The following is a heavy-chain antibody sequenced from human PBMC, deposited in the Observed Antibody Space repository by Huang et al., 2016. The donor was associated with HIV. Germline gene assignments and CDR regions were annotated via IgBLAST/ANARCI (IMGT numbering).Heavy chain of an antibody. J-gene: IGHJ4*02. Sequence: QVQLQESGPGLVKPSETLSLTCTVSGDSISGYYWRWIRQPAGEGLEWIGQSHSTGNTNFNPSLRSRITMSVDTSKKQFSLKLDSVTAADTAVYYCARDNAYQGFFESWGQGTLVTV. CDR3: ARDNAYQGFFES. CDR2: SHSTGNT. CDR1: GDSISGYY. D-gene: IGHD2-2*01. V-gene: IGHV4-4*07.